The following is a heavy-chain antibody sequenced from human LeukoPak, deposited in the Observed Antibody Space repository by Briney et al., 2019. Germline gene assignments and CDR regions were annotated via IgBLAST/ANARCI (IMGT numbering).Heavy chain of an antibody. CDR1: GYTFTGYY. CDR3: ARVDSSGWYLGGYFDY. J-gene: IGHJ4*02. Sequence: ASVKVSCKASGYTFTGYYMHWVRQAPGQGLEWMGWINPNSGGTNYAQKSQGWVTMTRDTSISTAYMELSRLRSDDTAVYYCARVDSSGWYLGGYFDYWGQGTLVTVSS. D-gene: IGHD6-19*01. V-gene: IGHV1-2*04. CDR2: INPNSGGT.